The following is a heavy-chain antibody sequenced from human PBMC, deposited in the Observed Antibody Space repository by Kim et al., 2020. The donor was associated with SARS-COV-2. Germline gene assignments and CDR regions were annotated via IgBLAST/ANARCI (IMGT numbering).Heavy chain of an antibody. Sequence: GESLQISCKGSGYSFTSYWIGWVRQMPGKGLEWMGIIYPGDSDTRYSPSFQGQVTISADKSISTAYLQWSSLKASDTAMYYCARIAARPAYYYYYGMDVWGQGTTVTVSS. CDR1: GYSFTSYW. CDR3: ARIAARPAYYYYYGMDV. D-gene: IGHD6-6*01. J-gene: IGHJ6*02. CDR2: IYPGDSDT. V-gene: IGHV5-51*01.